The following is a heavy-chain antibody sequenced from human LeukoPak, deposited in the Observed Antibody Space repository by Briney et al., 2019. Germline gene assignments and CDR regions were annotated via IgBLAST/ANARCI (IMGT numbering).Heavy chain of an antibody. V-gene: IGHV4-59*01. D-gene: IGHD1-20*01. J-gene: IGHJ4*02. CDR1: GGSISSYY. Sequence: SETLSLTCTVSGGSISSYYWSWIRQPPGKGLEWIGYIYYSGSTNYNPSLKSRVTISVDTSKNQLSLKLSSVTAADTAVYYCARGRYNWNHLGYFDYWGQGTLVTVSS. CDR3: ARGRYNWNHLGYFDY. CDR2: IYYSGST.